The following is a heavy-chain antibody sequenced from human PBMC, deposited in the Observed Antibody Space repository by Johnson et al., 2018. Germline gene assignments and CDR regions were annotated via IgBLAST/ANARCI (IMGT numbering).Heavy chain of an antibody. CDR3: ARGLYGDYVGSEYLQH. CDR2: ISPDGRSA. D-gene: IGHD4-17*01. CDR1: GFTFSDYW. Sequence: EVQLVETGGGLVQPGGSLRLSCAASGFTFSDYWMQWVRQGPGKGLVWVSRISPDGRSASYPDSVKGRFTISRDNAKNTLYLQMDSLRVEDTAVYFCARGLYGDYVGSEYLQHWGQGTLVTVSS. J-gene: IGHJ1*01. V-gene: IGHV3-74*01.